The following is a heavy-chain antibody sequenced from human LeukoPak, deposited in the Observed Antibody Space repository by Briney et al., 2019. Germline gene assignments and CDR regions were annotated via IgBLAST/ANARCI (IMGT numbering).Heavy chain of an antibody. Sequence: SETLSLTCTVSGGSISSSSYYWGWIRQPPGKGLEWIGSIYYSGSTYYNPSLKSRVTISVDTSKNQFSLKLSSVTAADTAVYYCARGGSAARENAFDIWGQGTMVTVSS. CDR2: IYYSGST. J-gene: IGHJ3*02. V-gene: IGHV4-39*07. CDR1: GGSISSSSYY. D-gene: IGHD6-13*01. CDR3: ARGGSAARENAFDI.